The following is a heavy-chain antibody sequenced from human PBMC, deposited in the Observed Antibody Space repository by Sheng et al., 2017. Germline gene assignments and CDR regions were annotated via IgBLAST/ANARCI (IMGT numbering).Heavy chain of an antibody. CDR1: GGSFSGYY. J-gene: IGHJ1*01. D-gene: IGHD2-15*01. Sequence: QVQLQQWGAGLLKPSETLSLTCAVYGGSFSGYYWSWIRQPPGKGLEWIGEINHSGSTNYNPSLKSRVTISVDTSKNQFSLKLSSVTAADTAVYYCARAHGGNVPRLLSEYFQHWGQGTLVTVSS. CDR2: INHSGST. V-gene: IGHV4-34*01. CDR3: ARAHGGNVPRLLSEYFQH.